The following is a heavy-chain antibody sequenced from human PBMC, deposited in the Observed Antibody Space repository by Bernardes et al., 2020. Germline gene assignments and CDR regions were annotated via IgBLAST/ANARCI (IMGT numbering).Heavy chain of an antibody. Sequence: GGSLRLSCAASGFTFSNFAMSWVRQAPGKGLEWVSAITVSGKTTYYADSVKGRFTISRDNSKNTLFLQMDSLRAEDTAVYYCAKTADPGDFWGQGTLVTVSS. D-gene: IGHD6-19*01. CDR1: GFTFSNFA. CDR3: AKTADPGDF. J-gene: IGHJ4*02. CDR2: ITVSGKTT. V-gene: IGHV3-23*01.